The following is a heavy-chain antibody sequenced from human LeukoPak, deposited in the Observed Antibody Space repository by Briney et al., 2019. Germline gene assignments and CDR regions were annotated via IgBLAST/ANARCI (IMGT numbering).Heavy chain of an antibody. Sequence: SETLSLTCAVYGGSFSGYYWSWIRQPPGKGLEWIGEINHSGSTNYNPSLKSRVTISVDTSKNQFSLKLSSVTAADTAVYYCARLAYRGPAVADFDYWGQGTLVTVSS. D-gene: IGHD6-19*01. CDR1: GGSFSGYY. CDR3: ARLAYRGPAVADFDY. CDR2: INHSGST. J-gene: IGHJ4*02. V-gene: IGHV4-34*01.